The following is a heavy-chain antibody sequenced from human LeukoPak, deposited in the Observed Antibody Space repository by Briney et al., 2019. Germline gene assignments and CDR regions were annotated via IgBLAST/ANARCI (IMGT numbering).Heavy chain of an antibody. D-gene: IGHD6-13*01. CDR3: ARVGYSSYGMDV. CDR1: GYSFTNPW. CDR2: IFPADSDA. J-gene: IGHJ6*04. Sequence: GEPLKISCKGSGYSFTNPWIGWVRQMPGKGLEWMGIIFPADSDARYSPPFQGQVTISADKSISTAYLQWSSLKASDTAMYYCARVGYSSYGMDVWGKGTTVTVSS. V-gene: IGHV5-51*01.